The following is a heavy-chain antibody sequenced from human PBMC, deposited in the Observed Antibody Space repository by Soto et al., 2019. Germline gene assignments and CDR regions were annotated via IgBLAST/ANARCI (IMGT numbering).Heavy chain of an antibody. V-gene: IGHV1-18*01. D-gene: IGHD6-13*01. Sequence: QVQLVQSGAEVKKPGASVKVSCKTSGYTFSTYPISWVRQAPGQGLEWVGWNSTYNGKTNYGQKFQGRVTITTDTSTSTASMDLRNLRSDDTAVYYCARDRVEAALGTFDQWGQGTLVTVSS. CDR3: ARDRVEAALGTFDQ. CDR2: NSTYNGKT. J-gene: IGHJ4*02. CDR1: GYTFSTYP.